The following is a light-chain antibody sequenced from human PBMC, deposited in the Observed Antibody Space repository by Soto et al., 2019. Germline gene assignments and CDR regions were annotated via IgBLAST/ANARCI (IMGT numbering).Light chain of an antibody. CDR1: SSDVGVYNF. V-gene: IGLV2-14*01. CDR3: SSYTSSSTLV. Sequence: QSALTQPASVSGSPGQSITISCTGTSSDVGVYNFVSWYQQHPGKAPKLMIYDVNTRPSGVSNRFSGSKSGNTASLTISGLQAKDEADYYCSSYTSSSTLVFGTGTKLTVL. J-gene: IGLJ1*01. CDR2: DVN.